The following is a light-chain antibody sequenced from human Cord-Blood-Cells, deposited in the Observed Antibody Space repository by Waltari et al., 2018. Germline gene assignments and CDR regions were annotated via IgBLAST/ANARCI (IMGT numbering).Light chain of an antibody. CDR2: DVS. V-gene: IGLV2-11*01. Sequence: QSALTQPRSVSGSPGQSVTISCTGTSSDVGGYNYVSWYQQHPGKAPKLMIYDVSKRPSGVPDRFSGSKSGSTASLTISGRQAEDEADYYCCSYAGSYTLFGGGTKLTVL. J-gene: IGLJ2*01. CDR3: CSYAGSYTL. CDR1: SSDVGGYNY.